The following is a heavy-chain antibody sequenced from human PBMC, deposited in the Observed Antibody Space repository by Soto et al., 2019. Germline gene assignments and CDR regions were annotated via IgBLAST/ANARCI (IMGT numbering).Heavy chain of an antibody. CDR2: IIPMLGIA. D-gene: IGHD5-18*01. Sequence: QVQLVQSGAEVKKPGSSVKVSCKASGGTFSSYTFSWVRQAPGQGLEWMGRIIPMLGIANYAQKFQGRVTITADKSTSTAYMELSSLRSEDTAVYYCANREYSCGFVIYWGQGTLVTVSS. CDR1: GGTFSSYT. V-gene: IGHV1-69*02. CDR3: ANREYSCGFVIY. J-gene: IGHJ4*02.